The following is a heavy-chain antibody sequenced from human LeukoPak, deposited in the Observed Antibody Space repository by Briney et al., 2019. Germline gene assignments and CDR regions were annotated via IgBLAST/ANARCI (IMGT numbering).Heavy chain of an antibody. V-gene: IGHV4-39*07. Sequence: SETLSLTCTVSGGSISSSSYYWGWIRQPPGKGLEWIGSIYYSGNTYYNPSLKSRVTISVDTSKNQFSLKLSSVTAADTAVYYCARDRSGSSDYWGQGTLVTVSS. CDR3: ARDRSGSSDY. CDR1: GGSISSSSYY. J-gene: IGHJ4*02. D-gene: IGHD1-26*01. CDR2: IYYSGNT.